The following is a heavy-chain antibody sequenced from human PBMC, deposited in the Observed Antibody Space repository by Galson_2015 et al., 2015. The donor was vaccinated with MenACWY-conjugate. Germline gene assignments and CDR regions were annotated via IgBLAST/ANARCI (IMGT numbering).Heavy chain of an antibody. D-gene: IGHD2-2*01. Sequence: CAASGFIFHNYWMSWVRQVPGKGPEWVANIKQDGSEKYYVDSVRGRFTISRDNAKNSLYLQMNSLRAEDTAVYYCARDLGFYCSRNDCYSPYWGQGTLVTVSS. CDR1: GFIFHNYW. CDR3: ARDLGFYCSRNDCYSPY. CDR2: IKQDGSEK. J-gene: IGHJ4*02. V-gene: IGHV3-7*03.